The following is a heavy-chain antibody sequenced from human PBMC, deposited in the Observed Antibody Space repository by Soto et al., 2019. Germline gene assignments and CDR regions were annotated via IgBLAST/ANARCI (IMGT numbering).Heavy chain of an antibody. CDR2: INHSGST. CDR1: GGSFSGYF. D-gene: IGHD5-18*01. Sequence: QVQLQQWGAGLLKPSETLSLTCAVYGGSFSGYFWSWIRQPPGKGLEWIGEINHSGSTNYNPSLKSRVTISVDTSRNQFSLTLSSVTAADTAVYYCARGRSYGYWGQGTLVTVSS. V-gene: IGHV4-34*01. J-gene: IGHJ4*02. CDR3: ARGRSYGY.